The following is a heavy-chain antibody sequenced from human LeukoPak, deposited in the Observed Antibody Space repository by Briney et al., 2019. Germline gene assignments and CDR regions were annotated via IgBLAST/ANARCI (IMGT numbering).Heavy chain of an antibody. Sequence: GASVKVSCKASGYTFTGYYMHWVRQAPGQGLEWMGWINPNTGGTNYAQKFQGRVTMTGDTSISTAYMELSSLRSDDTAVYYCARDVRLAVAAPDYWGQGTLVTVSS. D-gene: IGHD6-19*01. CDR2: INPNTGGT. CDR3: ARDVRLAVAAPDY. CDR1: GYTFTGYY. V-gene: IGHV1-2*02. J-gene: IGHJ4*02.